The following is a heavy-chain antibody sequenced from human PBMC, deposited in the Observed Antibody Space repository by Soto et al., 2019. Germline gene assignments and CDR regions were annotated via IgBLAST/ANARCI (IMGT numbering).Heavy chain of an antibody. Sequence: ASVKVSCKASGYTFTSYDINWVRQATGQGLEWMGWMNPNSGNTGYAQKFQGRVTMTRNTSISTAYMELSSLRSEDTAVYYCARAVPLGSGRPSYYYYYYMDVWGKGTTVTVSS. CDR2: MNPNSGNT. D-gene: IGHD3-10*01. CDR1: GYTFTSYD. CDR3: ARAVPLGSGRPSYYYYYYMDV. J-gene: IGHJ6*03. V-gene: IGHV1-8*01.